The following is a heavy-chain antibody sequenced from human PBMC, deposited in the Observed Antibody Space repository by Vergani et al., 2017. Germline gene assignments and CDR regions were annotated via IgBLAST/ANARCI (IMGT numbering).Heavy chain of an antibody. J-gene: IGHJ4*02. CDR1: GGTFSSYA. V-gene: IGHV3-30-3*01. D-gene: IGHD3-16*01. Sequence: QVQLVQSGAEVKKPWASVKVSCKASGGTFSSYAMHWVRQAPGKGLEWVEVISYDGSNKYYSDSEKGRFTIYRDNYKNTLYLQMNSLRAEDTDVYYCARELNPHRGIDYWGQGTLVTVSS. CDR2: ISYDGSNK. CDR3: ARELNPHRGIDY.